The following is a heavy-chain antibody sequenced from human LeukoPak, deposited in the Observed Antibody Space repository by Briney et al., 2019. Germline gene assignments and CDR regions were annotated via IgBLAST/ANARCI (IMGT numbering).Heavy chain of an antibody. CDR3: ARVQRDYVGLVPFFDY. J-gene: IGHJ4*02. CDR1: GYTFTGYY. V-gene: IGHV1-2*02. Sequence: ASVKVSCKASGYTFTGYYMHWVRQAPGQGLEWMGWIKPNSGGTNYAQKFQGRVTMTMDTSISTAYMELSRLRSDDTAVYYCARVQRDYVGLVPFFDYWGQGTLVTVSS. CDR2: IKPNSGGT. D-gene: IGHD3-16*01.